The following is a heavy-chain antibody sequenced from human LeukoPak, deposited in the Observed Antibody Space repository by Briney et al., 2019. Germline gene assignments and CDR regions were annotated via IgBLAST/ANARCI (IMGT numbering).Heavy chain of an antibody. CDR3: ARDLGYGDYPTDAFDI. Sequence: PGGSLRLSCAASGFTFSSYWMNWVRQAPGKGLVWVSRIASDGSSTTYADSVKGRFSISRDNAKNTLYLQMNSLRVEDTAVYYCARDLGYGDYPTDAFDIWGQGTMVTVSS. CDR2: IASDGSST. V-gene: IGHV3-74*01. CDR1: GFTFSSYW. J-gene: IGHJ3*02. D-gene: IGHD4-17*01.